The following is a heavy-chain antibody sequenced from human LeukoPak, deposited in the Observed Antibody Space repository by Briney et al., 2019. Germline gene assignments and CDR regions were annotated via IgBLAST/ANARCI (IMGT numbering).Heavy chain of an antibody. D-gene: IGHD2-2*01. V-gene: IGHV1-2*02. Sequence: ASVKVSCKASGYTFTGYNMHWVRQAPGQGLEWMGWINSYSGVTNYAQNFQARVTMTRDTSITTAYMELSSLESEDTAVYYCARGGCSSTSCFAYDYWGQGTLVTVSS. CDR1: GYTFTGYN. CDR3: ARGGCSSTSCFAYDY. J-gene: IGHJ4*02. CDR2: INSYSGVT.